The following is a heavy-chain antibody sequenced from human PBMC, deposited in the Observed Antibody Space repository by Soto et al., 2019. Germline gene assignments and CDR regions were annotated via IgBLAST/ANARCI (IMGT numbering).Heavy chain of an antibody. CDR1: GYTFTSYG. V-gene: IGHV1-18*01. J-gene: IGHJ4*02. Sequence: QVQLVQSGAEVKKPGASVKVSCKASGYTFTSYGISWVRQAPGQGLEWMGCISAYNGNTNYAQKLQDRVTMTTDTSTSTAYMELRSLRTDDTAVHYCARANWRFTRPTDFDYWGQGTLVTVSS. D-gene: IGHD3-10*01. CDR3: ARANWRFTRPTDFDY. CDR2: ISAYNGNT.